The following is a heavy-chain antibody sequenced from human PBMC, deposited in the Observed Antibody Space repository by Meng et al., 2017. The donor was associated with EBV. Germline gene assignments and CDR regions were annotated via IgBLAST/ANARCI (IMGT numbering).Heavy chain of an antibody. Sequence: VQLVQSGAEWNKHGASGKVFCRVSGYNFTSYVISWVRQATGQGLEWMGWISAYNGNTNYAKKRHGRVTMTTDTSTSTAYMELRSLRSDDTAVYYCARETSCYDFNWFDPWGQGTLVTVSS. D-gene: IGHD5-12*01. J-gene: IGHJ5*02. CDR2: ISAYNGNT. CDR3: ARETSCYDFNWFDP. CDR1: GYNFTSYV. V-gene: IGHV1-18*01.